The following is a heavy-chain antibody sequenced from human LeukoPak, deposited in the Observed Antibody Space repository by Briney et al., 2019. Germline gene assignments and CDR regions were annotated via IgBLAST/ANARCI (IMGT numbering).Heavy chain of an antibody. CDR3: ARAAENYGGRFDS. V-gene: IGHV3-21*01. J-gene: IGHJ4*02. D-gene: IGHD3-16*01. CDR1: GFTFSSYA. CDR2: ISSSSSYI. Sequence: AGGSLRLSCAASGFTFSSYAMSWVRQAPGKGLEWVSSISSSSSYIYYADSVKGRFTISRDNAKNSLYLQMNSLRAEDTAVYYCARAAENYGGRFDSWGQGTLVTVSS.